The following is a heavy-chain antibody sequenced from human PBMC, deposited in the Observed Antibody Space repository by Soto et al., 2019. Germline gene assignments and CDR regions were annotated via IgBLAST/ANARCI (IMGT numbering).Heavy chain of an antibody. CDR3: ARSREFDY. J-gene: IGHJ4*02. V-gene: IGHV4-30-2*01. Sequence: SETLSLTCGVSGGSLSGATYSWNWIRQPPGKGLEWIGYIFPSGTTYYNPSLKSRVTISIDVSKNQFSPSLRSLTAADTAVYYCARSREFDYWSQGTLVTVSS. CDR2: IFPSGTT. CDR1: GGSLSGATYS.